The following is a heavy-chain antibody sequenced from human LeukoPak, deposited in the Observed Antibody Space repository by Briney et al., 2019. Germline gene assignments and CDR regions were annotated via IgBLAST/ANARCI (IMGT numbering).Heavy chain of an antibody. CDR1: GFTFSSYS. CDR2: IKQDGSEK. D-gene: IGHD3-22*01. V-gene: IGHV3-7*03. CDR3: ARDKGDYDSSGSLFVF. J-gene: IGHJ4*02. Sequence: LPGGSLRLSCAASGFTFSSYSMNWVRQVPRKGLEWVANIKQDGSEKYYVDSVKGRFTISRDNAKNSLYLQMNSLRAEDTAVYYCARDKGDYDSSGSLFVFGGQGTLVTVSS.